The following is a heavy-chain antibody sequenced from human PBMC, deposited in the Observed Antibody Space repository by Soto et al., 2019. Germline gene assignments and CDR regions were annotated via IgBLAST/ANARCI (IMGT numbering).Heavy chain of an antibody. CDR1: GGTFSSYA. V-gene: IGHV1-69*13. Sequence: WASVKVSCKASGGTFSSYAISWVRQAPGQGLEWMGGIIPIFGTANYAQKFQGRVTITADESTSTAYMELSSLRSEDTAVYYCASGGYYDSSGYYYKYNWFDPWGQGTLVTVSS. CDR3: ASGGYYDSSGYYYKYNWFDP. J-gene: IGHJ5*02. CDR2: IIPIFGTA. D-gene: IGHD3-22*01.